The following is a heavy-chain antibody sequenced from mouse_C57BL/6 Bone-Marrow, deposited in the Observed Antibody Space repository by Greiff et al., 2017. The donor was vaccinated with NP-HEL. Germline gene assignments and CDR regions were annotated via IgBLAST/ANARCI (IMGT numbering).Heavy chain of an antibody. V-gene: IGHV1-81*01. CDR2: IYPRSGNT. CDR1: GSPFTSYG. J-gene: IGHJ3*01. D-gene: IGHD2-3*01. Sequence: QVQLQQSGAELARPGASVKLSCKASGSPFTSYGISWVKQRPGQGLEWIGEIYPRSGNTYYNEKFKGKATLTADNSSSTAYMELRSLTSEDSAVYFCARFYDGDPAWLAYWGQGTLVTVSA. CDR3: ARFYDGDPAWLAY.